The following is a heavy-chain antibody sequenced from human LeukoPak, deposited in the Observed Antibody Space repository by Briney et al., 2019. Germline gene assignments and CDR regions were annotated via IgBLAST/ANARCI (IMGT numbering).Heavy chain of an antibody. CDR3: ARDGVVTMELDS. V-gene: IGHV4-61*02. D-gene: IGHD3-3*01. Sequence: SETLSLTCTVSGESISNSRHYWSWIRQPAGKGLEWIGRIYPSGNTNYNPSLKSRPTISLDTSKNQFSLNLKSVTAADTAMYYCARDGVVTMELDSWGQGTLVTVSS. CDR1: GESISNSRHY. CDR2: IYPSGNT. J-gene: IGHJ4*02.